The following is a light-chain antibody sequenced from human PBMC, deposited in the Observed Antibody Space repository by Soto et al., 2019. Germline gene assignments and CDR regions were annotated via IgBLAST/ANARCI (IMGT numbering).Light chain of an antibody. Sequence: QSALTQPASVSGSPGQSITISCTGTRSDVGGYNYVSWYQQHPDKAPKLMIYDVTTRPSGVSNRFSGSKSGNTASLTISGLQAEHEADYYCSSYSSSSTPYVFGTGTKVTVL. CDR3: SSYSSSSTPYV. CDR1: RSDVGGYNY. V-gene: IGLV2-14*01. J-gene: IGLJ1*01. CDR2: DVT.